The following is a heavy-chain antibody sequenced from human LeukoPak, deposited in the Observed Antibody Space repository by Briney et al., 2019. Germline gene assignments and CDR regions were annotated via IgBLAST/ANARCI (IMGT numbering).Heavy chain of an antibody. D-gene: IGHD6-13*01. J-gene: IGHJ4*02. V-gene: IGHV4-34*01. CDR1: GGSFSGYY. CDR2: INHSGST. Sequence: SETLSLTCAVYGGSFSGYYWSWIRQPPEKGLEWIGEINHSGSTNYNPSLKSRVTISVDTSKNQFSLKLSSVTAADTAVYYCARTYSSSWSFFDYWGQGTLVTVSS. CDR3: ARTYSSSWSFFDY.